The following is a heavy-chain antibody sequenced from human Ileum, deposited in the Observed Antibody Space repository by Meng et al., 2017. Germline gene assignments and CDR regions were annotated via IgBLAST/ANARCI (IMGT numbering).Heavy chain of an antibody. D-gene: IGHD3-22*01. CDR1: GGSISGGHYF. J-gene: IGHJ5*02. CDR2: IYHSGVT. V-gene: IGHV4-31*03. CDR3: ARGVVTYYDSSTLTWFDP. Sequence: GQLEESGPGLVKPSPTLPLTCTVSGGSISGGHYFWSWIRQHPEKGLEWIGYIYHSGVTYYSPSLKSRLTISVDTSKNQFSLKLSSVTAADTAIYYCARGVVTYYDSSTLTWFDPWGQGALVTVSS.